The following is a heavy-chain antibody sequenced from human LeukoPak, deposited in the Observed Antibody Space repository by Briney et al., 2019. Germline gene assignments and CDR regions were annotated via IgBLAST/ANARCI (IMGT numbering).Heavy chain of an antibody. V-gene: IGHV3-7*05. CDR2: IKEDGGGK. D-gene: IGHD2-21*01. CDR1: GFTFTRYW. J-gene: IGHJ4*02. CDR3: ARSVVVDY. Sequence: PGGSLRLSCAASGFTFTRYWMSWVRQAPGKGLEWVANIKEDGGGKYYVDSVRGRFTISRDNAKNSLSLQMNSLRAEDTAIYYCARSVVVDYCGQGTLVTVSS.